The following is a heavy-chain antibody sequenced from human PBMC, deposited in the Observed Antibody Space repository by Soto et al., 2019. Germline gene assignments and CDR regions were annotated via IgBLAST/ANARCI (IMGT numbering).Heavy chain of an antibody. CDR1: GGTFSSYT. Sequence: SVKVSCKASGGTFSSYTISWVRQAPGQGLEWMGRIIPILDTANYAQKFQGRVTITADESTSTAYMELSSLRSEDTAVYYCARHDCISTSCYYYYYYSMDVWGQGTTVTVSS. CDR2: IIPILDTA. V-gene: IGHV1-69*08. CDR3: ARHDCISTSCYYYYYYSMDV. D-gene: IGHD2-2*01. J-gene: IGHJ6*02.